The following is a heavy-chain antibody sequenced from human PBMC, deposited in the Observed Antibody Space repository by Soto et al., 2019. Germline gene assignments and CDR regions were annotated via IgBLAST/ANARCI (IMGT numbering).Heavy chain of an antibody. CDR1: GFTFHNAW. CDR2: IRSQSDGGSG. V-gene: IGHV3-15*07. J-gene: IGHJ3*01. CDR3: ITDSRTAVPGVRFDF. Sequence: GGSLRLSCAASGFTFHNAWINWVRQPPGGGLEWVGRIRSQSDGGSGDYAAPVKGRFVVSRDDSKNMVYLQMNSLKIEDTAVYYCITDSRTAVPGVRFDFWSHGTLVTGS. D-gene: IGHD3-10*01.